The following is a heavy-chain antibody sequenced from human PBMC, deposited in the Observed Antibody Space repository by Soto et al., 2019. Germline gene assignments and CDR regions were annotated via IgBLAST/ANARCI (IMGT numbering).Heavy chain of an antibody. Sequence: GGPLRLSCAAAGFSFSSYWMHWVRQAPGKGLVWVSRINPDGSITTYADSVKGRFTISRDNAKNTLYLQMSSLRAEDTAVYYCARAASWYDYWGQGTLVTVSS. D-gene: IGHD6-13*01. J-gene: IGHJ4*02. V-gene: IGHV3-74*01. CDR1: GFSFSSYW. CDR3: ARAASWYDY. CDR2: INPDGSIT.